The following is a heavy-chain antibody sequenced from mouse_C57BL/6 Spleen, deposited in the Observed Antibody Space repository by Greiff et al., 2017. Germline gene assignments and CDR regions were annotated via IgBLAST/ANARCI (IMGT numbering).Heavy chain of an antibody. J-gene: IGHJ4*01. CDR1: GFTFSSYA. D-gene: IGHD1-1*02. CDR3: ARDERYYGNGYAMDY. Sequence: VKLVESGGGLVKPGGSLKLSCAASGFTFSSYAMSWVRQTPEKRLEWVATISDGGSYTYYPDNVQGRFTISRDNAKNNLYLQMSHLKSEDTAMYYCARDERYYGNGYAMDYWGQGTSVTVSS. CDR2: ISDGGSYT. V-gene: IGHV5-4*01.